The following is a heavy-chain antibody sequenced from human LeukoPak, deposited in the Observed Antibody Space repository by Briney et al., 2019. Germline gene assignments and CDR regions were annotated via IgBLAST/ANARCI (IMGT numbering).Heavy chain of an antibody. D-gene: IGHD4-17*01. CDR1: GYTFTSYD. CDR2: MNPNSGNT. CDR3: ARVSNGDYDFDY. Sequence: GASVKVSCKASGYTFTSYDINWVRQATGQGLEWMGWMNPNSGNTGYAQKFQGRVSVTRNTSISTAYMELSSLRSEDTAVYYCARVSNGDYDFDYWGQGTLVTVSS. J-gene: IGHJ4*02. V-gene: IGHV1-8*01.